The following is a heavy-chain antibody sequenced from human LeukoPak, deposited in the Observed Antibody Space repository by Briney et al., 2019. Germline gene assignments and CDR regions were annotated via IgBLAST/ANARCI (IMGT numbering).Heavy chain of an antibody. Sequence: AGGSLRLSCAASGFTFSSYGMHWVRQAPGKGLEWVAFIRYDGSNKYYADSVKGRFTISRDNSKNTLYLQMNSLRAEDTAVYYCAKDHWVSGFYYYMDVWGKGTTVTVSS. J-gene: IGHJ6*03. CDR2: IRYDGSNK. D-gene: IGHD3-9*01. CDR1: GFTFSSYG. V-gene: IGHV3-30*02. CDR3: AKDHWVSGFYYYMDV.